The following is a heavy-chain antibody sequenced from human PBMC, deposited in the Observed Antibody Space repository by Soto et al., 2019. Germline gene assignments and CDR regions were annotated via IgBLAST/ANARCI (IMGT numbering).Heavy chain of an antibody. CDR3: ARGGGESSDGLYYFDS. J-gene: IGHJ4*02. CDR1: GGSTSSDNY. V-gene: IGHV4-30-4*01. CDR2: IYYSGNT. D-gene: IGHD3-16*01. Sequence: SETLSLTCTVSGGSTSSDNYWSWIRQPPGKGLEWIGHIYYSGNTDYNPSLKSRLAISIDTSKNQFSLKLSSVTAADTAVYFCARGGGESSDGLYYFDSWGQGSLVTVSS.